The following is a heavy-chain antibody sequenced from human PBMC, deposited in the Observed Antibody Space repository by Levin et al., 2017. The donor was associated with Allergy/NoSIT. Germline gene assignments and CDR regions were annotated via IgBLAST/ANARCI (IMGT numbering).Heavy chain of an antibody. CDR3: TRDPPPLYVVFAGSGSAFDI. V-gene: IGHV3-49*03. J-gene: IGHJ3*02. Sequence: GGSLRLSCTASGFTFGDYAMSWFRQAPGKGLEWVGFIRSKAYGGTTEYAASVKGRFTISRDDSKSIAYLQMNSLKTEDTAVYYCTRDPPPLYVVFAGSGSAFDIWGQGTMVTVSS. CDR1: GFTFGDYA. D-gene: IGHD2-15*01. CDR2: IRSKAYGGTT.